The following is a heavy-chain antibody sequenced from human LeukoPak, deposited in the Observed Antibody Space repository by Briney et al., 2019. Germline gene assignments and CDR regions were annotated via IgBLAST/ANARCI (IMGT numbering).Heavy chain of an antibody. CDR3: ARDPDGPFDY. J-gene: IGHJ4*02. CDR1: GGSISSYY. CDR2: IYYSRST. Sequence: SETLSLTCTVSGGSISSYYWSWIRQPPGKGLEWIGYIYYSRSTNYNPSLKSRVTISVDTSKNQFSLKLSSVTAADTAVYYCARDPDGPFDYWGQGTLVTVSS. V-gene: IGHV4-59*01.